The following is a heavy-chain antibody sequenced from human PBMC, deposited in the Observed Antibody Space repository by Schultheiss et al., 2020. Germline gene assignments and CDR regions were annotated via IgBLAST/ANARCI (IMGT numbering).Heavy chain of an antibody. D-gene: IGHD3/OR15-3a*01. J-gene: IGHJ4*02. CDR2: MNARGST. CDR1: GGSISSGSYY. V-gene: IGHV4-61*02. Sequence: SETLSLTCTVSGGSISSGSYYWSWIRQPAGKGLQWIGRMNARGSTNYNPSLKSRVTISIDTSKNQFSLKLSSVTAADTAVYYCARDRTGYDIVDYWGQGTLVTVSS. CDR3: ARDRTGYDIVDY.